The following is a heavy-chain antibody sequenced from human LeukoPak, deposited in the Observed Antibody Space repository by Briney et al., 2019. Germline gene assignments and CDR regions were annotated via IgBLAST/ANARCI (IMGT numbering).Heavy chain of an antibody. Sequence: GESLKISCKGSGYSFTNYWIGWVRQMPGKGLEWMGIIYPGDSDTRYSPSFQGQVTISADKSISTAYLQWSSLRASDTAMYYCARQDDFWSGYYDYWGQGTLVTVSS. V-gene: IGHV5-51*01. CDR3: ARQDDFWSGYYDY. CDR2: IYPGDSDT. CDR1: GYSFTNYW. D-gene: IGHD3-3*01. J-gene: IGHJ4*02.